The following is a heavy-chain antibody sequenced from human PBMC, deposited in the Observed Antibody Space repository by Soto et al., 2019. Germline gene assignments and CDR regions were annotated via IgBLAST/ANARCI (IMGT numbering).Heavy chain of an antibody. D-gene: IGHD3-22*01. V-gene: IGHV3-72*01. J-gene: IGHJ4*02. Sequence: GGSLRLSCAASGFTLSDHYMDWVRQAPGKGLEWVGRTRDKANSYTTEYAASVKGRFTILRDDSRNSLYLQMNSLKTEDTAVYFCARSYYDRSRHWPDYWGQGTLVTVSS. CDR3: ARSYYDRSRHWPDY. CDR1: GFTLSDHY. CDR2: TRDKANSYTT.